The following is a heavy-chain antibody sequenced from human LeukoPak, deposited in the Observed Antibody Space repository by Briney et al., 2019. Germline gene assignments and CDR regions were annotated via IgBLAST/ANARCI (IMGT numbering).Heavy chain of an antibody. J-gene: IGHJ4*02. D-gene: IGHD3-22*01. CDR1: GFTFSSYG. V-gene: IGHV3-30*18. CDR3: AKGVYDSSGYYYGGLPRDY. CDR2: ISYDGSNK. Sequence: GGSLRLSCAASGFTFSSYGMHWVRQAPGKGLEWVAVISYDGSNKYYADSVKGRFTISRDNSKNTLYQQMNSLRAEDTAVYYCAKGVYDSSGYYYGGLPRDYWGQGTLVTVSS.